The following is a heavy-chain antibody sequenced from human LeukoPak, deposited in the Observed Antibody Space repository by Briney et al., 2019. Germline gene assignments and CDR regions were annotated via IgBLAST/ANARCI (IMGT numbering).Heavy chain of an antibody. CDR3: ARGQIRTYCSSTSCHYNWFDP. CDR1: GGTFSSYA. D-gene: IGHD2-2*01. CDR2: INPNSGGT. Sequence: ASVKVSCKASGGTFSSYAIGWVRQAPGQGLEWMGRINPNSGGTNYAQKLQGRVTMTRDTSISTAYMELSRLRSDDTAVYYCARGQIRTYCSSTSCHYNWFDPWGQGTLVTVSS. V-gene: IGHV1-2*06. J-gene: IGHJ5*02.